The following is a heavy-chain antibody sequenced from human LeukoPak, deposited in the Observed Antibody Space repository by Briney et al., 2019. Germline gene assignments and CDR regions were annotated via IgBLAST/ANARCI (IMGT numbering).Heavy chain of an antibody. CDR1: GYSISSGYY. D-gene: IGHD3-3*01. CDR3: ARGQYYDFWSGYYYFDY. J-gene: IGHJ4*02. V-gene: IGHV4-38-2*02. CDR2: INHSGST. Sequence: SETLSLTCTVSGYSISSGYYWSWIRQPPGKGLEWIGEINHSGSTNYNPSLKSRVTISVDTSKNQFSLKLSSVTAADTAVYYCARGQYYDFWSGYYYFDYWGQGTLVTVSS.